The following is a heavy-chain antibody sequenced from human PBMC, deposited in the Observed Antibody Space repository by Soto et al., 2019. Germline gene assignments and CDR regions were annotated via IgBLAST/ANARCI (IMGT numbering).Heavy chain of an antibody. J-gene: IGHJ4*02. V-gene: IGHV3-23*01. D-gene: IGHD6-19*01. Sequence: EVQLLESGGGLVQPGGSLRLSCAASGFTFSSYAMSWVRQAPGKGLEWVSAISGSGGRTYYADSVKGRFTISRDNSKNALYLQINSLRAEDTAVYYCANLRESEAGTEFDDWGRGTLVTVSS. CDR2: ISGSGGRT. CDR1: GFTFSSYA. CDR3: ANLRESEAGTEFDD.